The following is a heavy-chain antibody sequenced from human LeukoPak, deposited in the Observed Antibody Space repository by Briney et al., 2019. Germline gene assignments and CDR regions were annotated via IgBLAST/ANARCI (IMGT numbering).Heavy chain of an antibody. V-gene: IGHV4-59*12. CDR3: ARAVGRREFDY. CDR1: GGPISSYN. J-gene: IGHJ4*02. D-gene: IGHD4-23*01. CDR2: IFYSGTT. Sequence: SETLSLTCNVSGGPISSYNWNWLRQLPGKRLEWIGRIFYSGTTDYNASLKSRVTITRDTSKNHFSLNLSSVTAADTAVYYCARAVGRREFDYWGQGTLVTVSS.